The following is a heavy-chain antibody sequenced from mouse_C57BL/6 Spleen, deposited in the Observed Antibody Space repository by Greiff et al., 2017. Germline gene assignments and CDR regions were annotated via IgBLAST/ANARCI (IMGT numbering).Heavy chain of an antibody. CDR2: IDPSDSET. CDR3: ALTGSHWYFDV. J-gene: IGHJ1*03. V-gene: IGHV1-52*01. Sequence: QVQLQQPGAELVRPGSSVKLSCKASGYTFTSYWMHWVKQRPIQGLEWIGNIDPSDSETHYNQKFKDKATLTVDKSSSTAYMQLSSLTSEDSAVYYCALTGSHWYFDVWGTGTTVTVSS. CDR1: GYTFTSYW. D-gene: IGHD4-1*01.